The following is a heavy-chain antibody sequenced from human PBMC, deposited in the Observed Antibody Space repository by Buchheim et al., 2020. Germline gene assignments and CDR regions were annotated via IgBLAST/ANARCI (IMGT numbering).Heavy chain of an antibody. D-gene: IGHD3-22*01. V-gene: IGHV3-30*18. J-gene: IGHJ4*02. CDR2: ISYDGSNK. Sequence: QVQLVESGGGVVQPGRSLRLSCAASGFTFSSYGMHWVRQAPGKGLEWVAVISYDGSNKYYADSVKGRFTISRDNSKNTLYLQMNSLRAEDTAVYYCAKPYYYDSSGYPGYFDYWGQGTL. CDR1: GFTFSSYG. CDR3: AKPYYYDSSGYPGYFDY.